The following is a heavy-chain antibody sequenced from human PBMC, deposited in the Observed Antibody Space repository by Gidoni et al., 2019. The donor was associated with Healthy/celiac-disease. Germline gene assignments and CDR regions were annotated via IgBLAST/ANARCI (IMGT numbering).Heavy chain of an antibody. Sequence: QVQLVESGGGVVQPGRSLRLSCAASGSTFSSYGMHWVRQAPGKGLEWVAVIWYDGSNKYYADSVKGRFTISRDNSKNTLYLQMNSLRAEDTAVYYCARDGGLYNWNDRLLDYWGQGTLVTVSS. D-gene: IGHD1-1*01. CDR1: GSTFSSYG. CDR3: ARDGGLYNWNDRLLDY. V-gene: IGHV3-33*01. J-gene: IGHJ4*02. CDR2: IWYDGSNK.